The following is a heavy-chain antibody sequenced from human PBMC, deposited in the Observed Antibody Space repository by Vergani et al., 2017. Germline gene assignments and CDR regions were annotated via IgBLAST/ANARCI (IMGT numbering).Heavy chain of an antibody. V-gene: IGHV3-66*02. J-gene: IGHJ6*02. D-gene: IGHD3-10*01. CDR2: IYSGGST. CDR3: AKDCYYGSGSRRGNGMDV. Sequence: EVQLVESGGGLVQPGGSLRLSCAASGFTVSSNYMSWVRQAPGKGLEWVSVIYSGGSTYYADSVKGRFTISRDNSKNTLYPQMNSLRAEDTAVYYCAKDCYYGSGSRRGNGMDVWGQGTTVTVSS. CDR1: GFTVSSNY.